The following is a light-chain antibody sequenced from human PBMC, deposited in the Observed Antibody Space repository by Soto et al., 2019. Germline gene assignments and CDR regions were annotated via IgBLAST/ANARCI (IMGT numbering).Light chain of an antibody. CDR1: QSISSY. Sequence: DIQMTQSASSLSASVGDRFTITCRASQSISSYLNWYQQKPGKAPKLLIYDASNLEAGVPSRFRGSGSGTDFTFTISRLQPEDIATYYCQQYENLPTFGQGTRLEIK. J-gene: IGKJ5*01. CDR3: QQYENLPT. V-gene: IGKV1-33*01. CDR2: DAS.